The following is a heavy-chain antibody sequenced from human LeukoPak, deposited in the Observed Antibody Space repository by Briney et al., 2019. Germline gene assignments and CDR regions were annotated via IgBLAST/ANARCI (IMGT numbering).Heavy chain of an antibody. CDR1: GGSIGSSTYY. Sequence: SETLSLTCTVSGGSIGSSTYYWGWIRQPPGKGLEWIGSIYYSGSTYYNPSLKSRVTISVDTSQNQFSLKLSSVTAADTAIYYCAITRHSSGWYDYYYGMDVWGQGTTVTVSS. D-gene: IGHD6-19*01. CDR2: IYYSGST. J-gene: IGHJ6*02. V-gene: IGHV4-39*01. CDR3: AITRHSSGWYDYYYGMDV.